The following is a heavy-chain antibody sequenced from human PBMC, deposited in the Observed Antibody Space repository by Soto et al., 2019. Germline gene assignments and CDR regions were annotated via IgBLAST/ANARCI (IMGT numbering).Heavy chain of an antibody. CDR3: TRVGTMTSY. CDR2: IRSKAYGGTT. D-gene: IGHD3-22*01. CDR1: VFTFGDYA. Sequence: GWSLRLSCTSSVFTFGDYAMSWVRQAPGKGLEWVGFIRSKAYGGTTEYAASVKGRFTISRDDSKSIAYLQMNSLKTEDTAVYYCTRVGTMTSYWGQGTRVTVSS. V-gene: IGHV3-49*04. J-gene: IGHJ4*02.